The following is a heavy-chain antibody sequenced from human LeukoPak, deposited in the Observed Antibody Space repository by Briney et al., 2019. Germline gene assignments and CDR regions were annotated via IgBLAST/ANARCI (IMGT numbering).Heavy chain of an antibody. CDR1: GYTFTGYY. CDR2: INPNSGGT. D-gene: IGHD3-22*01. CDR3: AREGLSDSSGYYYFWFDP. V-gene: IGHV1-2*02. J-gene: IGHJ5*02. Sequence: ASVKVSCKASGYTFTGYYMHWVRQAPGQGLEWMGWINPNSGGTNYAQKFQGRVTMTRDTSISTAYMELSRLRSDDTAVYYCAREGLSDSSGYYYFWFDPWGQGTLVTVSS.